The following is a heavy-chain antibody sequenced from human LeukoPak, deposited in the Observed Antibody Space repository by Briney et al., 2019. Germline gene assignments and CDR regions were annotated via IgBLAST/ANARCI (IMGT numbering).Heavy chain of an antibody. D-gene: IGHD4-23*01. CDR3: AKELQTTPPPSTVVTGS. J-gene: IGHJ5*01. CDR2: IRYDGSNK. CDR1: GFTFSSYG. Sequence: GGSLRLSCAASGFTFSSYGMHWVRQAPGKGLEWVAFIRYDGSNKYYADSVKGRFTISRANSKNTLYLQMNSLRAEDTAVYYCAKELQTTPPPSTVVTGSCGPGTLVT. V-gene: IGHV3-30*02.